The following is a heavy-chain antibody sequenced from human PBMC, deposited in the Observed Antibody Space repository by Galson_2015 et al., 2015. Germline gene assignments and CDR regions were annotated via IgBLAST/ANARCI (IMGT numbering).Heavy chain of an antibody. CDR2: ITSTGDTT. V-gene: IGHV3-48*03. D-gene: IGHD2-15*01. CDR1: AFAFSIYD. J-gene: IGHJ6*03. CDR3: ANTAVVAGSDWYMGA. Sequence: SLRLSCEASAFAFSIYDMNWVRQAPGKGLEWVAYITSTGDTTYYADSVKGRFTVSRDNAKNSLFLQMNSLRADDTALYYCANTAVVAGSDWYMGAWGKGTTVTVSS.